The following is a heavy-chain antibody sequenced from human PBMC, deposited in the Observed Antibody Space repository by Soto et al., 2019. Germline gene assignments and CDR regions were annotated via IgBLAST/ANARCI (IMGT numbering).Heavy chain of an antibody. Sequence: EVQLVDSGGGLVQPGGSLRLSCAASGFTFSTYWMSWVRQAPGKGLEWVANIRQDGSQKYYVDSVKGRFTISRDNAKNSLYLQMNSLRADDTVVYYCARGGYCSSTSCSLFDYWGQGTLVTVSS. CDR2: IRQDGSQK. CDR3: ARGGYCSSTSCSLFDY. V-gene: IGHV3-7*01. CDR1: GFTFSTYW. D-gene: IGHD2-2*03. J-gene: IGHJ4*02.